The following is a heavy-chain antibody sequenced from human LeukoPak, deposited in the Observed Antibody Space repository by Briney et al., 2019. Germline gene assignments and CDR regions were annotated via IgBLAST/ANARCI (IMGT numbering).Heavy chain of an antibody. CDR1: GVAFSSSA. J-gene: IGHJ4*02. CDR3: ARDRMGGSFDY. CDR2: ITGDSGTI. D-gene: IGHD2-15*01. V-gene: IGHV3-48*01. Sequence: GGSLRLSCAASGVAFSSSAMNWVRQAPGKGLEWVSFITGDSGTIYYVDSMKGRFTISRDNAKNSLYLQIDNLRAEDTAVYYCARDRMGGSFDYWGRGTPVTVSS.